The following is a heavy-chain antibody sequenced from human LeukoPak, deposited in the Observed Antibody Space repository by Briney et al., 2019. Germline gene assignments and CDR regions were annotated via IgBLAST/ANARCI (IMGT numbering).Heavy chain of an antibody. CDR3: ATLLVEMATIHFDY. CDR1: GFTVSSNY. J-gene: IGHJ4*02. V-gene: IGHV3-66*04. D-gene: IGHD5-24*01. CDR2: IYSGGST. Sequence: GGSLRLSCAASGFTVSSNYMSWVRQAPGKGLEWGSVIYSGGSTYYADSVKGRFTISRDNSKNTLYLQMNSLRAEDTAVYYCATLLVEMATIHFDYWGQGTLVTVSS.